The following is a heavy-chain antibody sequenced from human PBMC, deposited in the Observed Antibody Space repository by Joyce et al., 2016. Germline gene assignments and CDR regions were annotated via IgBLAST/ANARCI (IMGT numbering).Heavy chain of an antibody. CDR3: AHRPNSGYDPSAFDF. V-gene: IGHV2-5*02. CDR2: IYWDDDK. D-gene: IGHD5-12*01. Sequence: QLTLKESGPTLVKPTQTLTLTCAFSGFPLSTRGVGVGWIRQPPGKALEWLALIYWDDDKRYSPSLKGRLTNTKDTSRNQVVLTMTNVDPVDTATYYCAHRPNSGYDPSAFDFWGQGTLVTVSS. CDR1: GFPLSTRGVG. J-gene: IGHJ4*02.